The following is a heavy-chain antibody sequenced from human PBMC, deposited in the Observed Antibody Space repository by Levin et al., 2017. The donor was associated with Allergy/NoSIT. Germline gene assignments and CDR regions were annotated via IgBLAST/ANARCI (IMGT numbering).Heavy chain of an antibody. CDR3: ANGLGGGEDTATN. Sequence: LSLTCAASGFIFSSYGMHWVRQAPGKGLEWVAFISYDGSNKYYADSVEGRFTISRDNSKNTLYLQMKSLRAEDTAVYYCANGLGGGEDTATNWGQGTLVTVSS. CDR2: ISYDGSNK. D-gene: IGHD5-18*01. CDR1: GFIFSSYG. V-gene: IGHV3-30*18. J-gene: IGHJ4*02.